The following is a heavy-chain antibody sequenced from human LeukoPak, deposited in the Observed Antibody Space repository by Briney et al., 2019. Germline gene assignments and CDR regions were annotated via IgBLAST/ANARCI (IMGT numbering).Heavy chain of an antibody. Sequence: KPSETLSLTCTVSGGSISSSSDYWGWIRQPPGKGLEWIGGMYYSGSTYYNASLKSRVTMSVDTSKNQFSLKLSSVTAADTAVYYCARDLGVEMATIDDCWGHGTLVTVSS. D-gene: IGHD5-24*01. J-gene: IGHJ4*01. V-gene: IGHV4-39*07. CDR1: GGSISSSSDY. CDR3: ARDLGVEMATIDDC. CDR2: MYYSGST.